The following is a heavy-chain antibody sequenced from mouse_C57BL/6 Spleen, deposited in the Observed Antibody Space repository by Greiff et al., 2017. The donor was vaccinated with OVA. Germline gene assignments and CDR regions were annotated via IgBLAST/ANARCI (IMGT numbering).Heavy chain of an antibody. D-gene: IGHD2-3*01. CDR2: INPSNGGT. CDR1: GYTFTSYW. J-gene: IGHJ1*03. Sequence: QVQLQQPGTELVKPGASVKLSCKASGYTFTSYWMHWVKQRPGQGLEWIGNINPSNGGTKYNEKFKSKATLTVAKSSSTSYMHLISLTSYDSAVYYCARVCWLLYWYFDVWGTGTTVTVSS. V-gene: IGHV1-53*01. CDR3: ARVCWLLYWYFDV.